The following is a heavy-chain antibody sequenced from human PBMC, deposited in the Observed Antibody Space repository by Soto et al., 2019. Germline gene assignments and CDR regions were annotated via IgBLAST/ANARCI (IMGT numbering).Heavy chain of an antibody. CDR2: IWYDGSNK. Sequence: QVQLVESGGGVVQPGRSLRLSCVASGFTFSSYGMHWVRQAPGKGLEWVAVIWYDGSNKYYADSVKGRFTISRDNSKNTLYLQMNSLRAEDTAVYYCARERLLSWFDPWGQGTLVTVSS. D-gene: IGHD2-21*01. CDR1: GFTFSSYG. V-gene: IGHV3-33*01. CDR3: ARERLLSWFDP. J-gene: IGHJ5*02.